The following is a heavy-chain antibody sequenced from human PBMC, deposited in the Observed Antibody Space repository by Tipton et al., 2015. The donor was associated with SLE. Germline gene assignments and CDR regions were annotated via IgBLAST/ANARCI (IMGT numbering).Heavy chain of an antibody. Sequence: TLSLTCAVYGGSFSGYYWSWIRQPPGKGLEWIGEINHSGSTNYNPSLKSRVTISVDTSKNQSSLKLSSVTAADTAVYYCARQDHKGFDYWGQGTLVTVSS. CDR3: ARQDHKGFDY. V-gene: IGHV4-34*01. J-gene: IGHJ4*02. CDR1: GGSFSGYY. CDR2: INHSGST. D-gene: IGHD2-15*01.